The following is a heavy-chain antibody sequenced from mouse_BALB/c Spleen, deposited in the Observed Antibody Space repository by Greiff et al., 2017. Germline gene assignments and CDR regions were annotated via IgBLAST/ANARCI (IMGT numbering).Heavy chain of an antibody. Sequence: EVKLMESGGGLVQPGGSRKLSCAASGFTFSSFGMHWVRQAPEKGLEWVAYISSGSSTIYYADTLKGRFTISRDNPKNTLFLQMTSLRSEDTAMYYCARSDASSGWSASSWFAYWGQGTLVTVSS. D-gene: IGHD3-1*01. V-gene: IGHV5-17*02. J-gene: IGHJ3*01. CDR3: ARSDASSGWSASSWFAY. CDR2: ISSGSSTI. CDR1: GFTFSSFG.